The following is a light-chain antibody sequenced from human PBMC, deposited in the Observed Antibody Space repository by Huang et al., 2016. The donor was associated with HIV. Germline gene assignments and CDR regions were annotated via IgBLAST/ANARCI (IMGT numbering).Light chain of an antibody. Sequence: EIVMTQSPATLSVSPGERATLSCRASQSVSNDLACYQHKPGQPPRHLIYGASTGSTGIPARFSGCGSGTEFTLTISSQQSEDSAVYYCQQYNDWPLTFGGGTKVEIK. CDR3: QQYNDWPLT. CDR1: QSVSND. J-gene: IGKJ4*01. CDR2: GAS. V-gene: IGKV3-15*01.